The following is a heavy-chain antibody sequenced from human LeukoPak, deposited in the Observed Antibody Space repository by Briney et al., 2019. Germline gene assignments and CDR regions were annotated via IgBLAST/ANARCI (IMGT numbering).Heavy chain of an antibody. V-gene: IGHV4-34*01. CDR2: INHSGST. Sequence: PSETLSLTRAVYGGSFSGYYWSWIRQPPGKGPELSREINHSGSTYYNPSLKSRVTISVDTSKNQFSLKLSSVTAADTAVYYCARVSPWGIAARRGGYYYYMDVWGKGTTVTVSS. CDR3: ARVSPWGIAARRGGYYYYMDV. D-gene: IGHD3-10*01. CDR1: GGSFSGYY. J-gene: IGHJ6*03.